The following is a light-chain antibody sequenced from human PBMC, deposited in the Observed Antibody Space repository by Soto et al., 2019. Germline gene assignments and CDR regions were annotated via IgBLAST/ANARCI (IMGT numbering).Light chain of an antibody. CDR3: QQYESTPPT. CDR1: QSVLYSSNNKNY. Sequence: DIVMTQSPDSLAVSRGERATINCKSSQSVLYSSNNKNYLAWYQQRPGQPPKLLIYWASTRESGVPDRISGSGSGTDVTLTITSLQAEDVAVYYCQQYESTPPTCGQGTKLEIK. V-gene: IGKV4-1*01. J-gene: IGKJ2*01. CDR2: WAS.